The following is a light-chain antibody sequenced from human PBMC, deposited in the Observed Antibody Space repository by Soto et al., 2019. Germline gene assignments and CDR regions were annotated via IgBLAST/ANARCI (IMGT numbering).Light chain of an antibody. V-gene: IGKV3-20*01. J-gene: IGKJ1*01. CDR3: QQYGSSTQT. CDR1: QSISNNY. CDR2: GAS. Sequence: EILFKQSPGTLSLSPGERATLSCRASQSISNNYLAWYQQKPGQAPRLVIYGASSRETGIPDMFSGSGSGTEFTRTISRLEPEDFSVAYCQQYGSSTQTFGQGTKVDIK.